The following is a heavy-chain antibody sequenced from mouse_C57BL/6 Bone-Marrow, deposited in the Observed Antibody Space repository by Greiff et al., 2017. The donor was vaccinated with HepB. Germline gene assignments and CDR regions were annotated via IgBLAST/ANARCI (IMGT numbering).Heavy chain of an antibody. J-gene: IGHJ4*01. D-gene: IGHD2-4*01. CDR3: ASTMITPYAMDY. Sequence: VQLKESGPELVKPGASVKISCKASGYSFTDYNMNWVKQSNGKSLEWIGVINPNFGTTSYNQKFKGKATLTVDQSSSTAYMQLNSLTSEDSAVYYCASTMITPYAMDYWGQGTSVTVSS. V-gene: IGHV1-39*01. CDR1: GYSFTDYN. CDR2: INPNFGTT.